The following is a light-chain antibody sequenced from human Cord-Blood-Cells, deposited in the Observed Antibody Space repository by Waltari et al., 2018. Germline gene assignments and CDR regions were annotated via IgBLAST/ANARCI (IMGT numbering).Light chain of an antibody. J-gene: IGKJ2*01. CDR2: WAS. V-gene: IGKV4-1*01. Sequence: DIVMTQYPDSLAVSLGERATINCKCTQSVLYSSNNKNYLAWYQQKPGQPPKLLIYWASTRESGVPDRCSGSGSGTDFTLTISSLQAEDVAVYYCQQYYSTPYTFGQGTKLEIK. CDR3: QQYYSTPYT. CDR1: QSVLYSSNNKNY.